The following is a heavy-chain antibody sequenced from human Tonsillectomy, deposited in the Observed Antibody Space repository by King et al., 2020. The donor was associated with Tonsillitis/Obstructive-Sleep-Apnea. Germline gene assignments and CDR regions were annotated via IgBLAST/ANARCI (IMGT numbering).Heavy chain of an antibody. CDR1: GYSFTSYW. CDR2: IYPGDSDT. J-gene: IGHJ6*03. Sequence: VQLVESGAEVKKPGESLKISCKGSGYSFTSYWIGWVRQMPGKGLEWMGIIYPGDSDTRYSPSFQGQVTISADKSISTAYLQWSSLKASVTAMYYCARRRSIDYYYMDVWGKGTTVTVSS. CDR3: ARRRSIDYYYMDV. D-gene: IGHD2/OR15-2a*01. V-gene: IGHV5-51*01.